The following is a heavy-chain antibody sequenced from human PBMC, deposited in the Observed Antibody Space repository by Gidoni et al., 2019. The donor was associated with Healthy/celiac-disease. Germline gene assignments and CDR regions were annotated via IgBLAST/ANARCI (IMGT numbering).Heavy chain of an antibody. CDR1: GFPFSSYA. D-gene: IGHD3-10*01. J-gene: IGHJ4*02. V-gene: IGHV3-30*04. Sequence: QVQLVESGGGVVQPGRSLRLSCAAPGFPFSSYAMHWVRQAPGKGLEWVAVISYDGSNKYYADSVKGRFTISRDNSKNTLYLQMNSLRAEDTAVYYCARGVGTMVRGVMEYWGQGTLVTVSS. CDR2: ISYDGSNK. CDR3: ARGVGTMVRGVMEY.